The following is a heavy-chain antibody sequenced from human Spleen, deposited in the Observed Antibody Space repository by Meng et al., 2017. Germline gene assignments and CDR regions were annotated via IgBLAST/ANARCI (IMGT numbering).Heavy chain of an antibody. V-gene: IGHV1-8*03. J-gene: IGHJ3*02. Sequence: ASVKVSCKASGYTFTSYDINWVRQATGQGLEWMGWMNPNNGNTGYAQKFQGRVTITRNTSISTAYMELSSLRSEDTAVYYCARIGASDAFDIWGQGTMVTVSS. D-gene: IGHD1-26*01. CDR1: GYTFTSYD. CDR3: ARIGASDAFDI. CDR2: MNPNNGNT.